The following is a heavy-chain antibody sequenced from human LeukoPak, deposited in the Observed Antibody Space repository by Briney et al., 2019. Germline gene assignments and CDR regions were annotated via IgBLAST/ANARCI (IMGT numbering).Heavy chain of an antibody. CDR1: GGSISSYY. CDR3: ARGGLVVVVAATQDLDYYGMDV. V-gene: IGHV4-4*07. D-gene: IGHD2-15*01. Sequence: SETLSLTCTVSGGSISSYYWSWIRQPAGKGREWIGRIYTSESTNYNPSLKSRVTMSVDTSKNLFSLKLSSVTAADTAVYYCARGGLVVVVAATQDLDYYGMDVWGQGTTVTVSS. CDR2: IYTSEST. J-gene: IGHJ6*02.